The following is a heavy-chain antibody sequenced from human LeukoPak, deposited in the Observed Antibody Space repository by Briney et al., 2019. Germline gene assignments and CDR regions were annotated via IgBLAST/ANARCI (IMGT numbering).Heavy chain of an antibody. CDR1: GGSISSGGYY. Sequence: SQTLSLTCTVSGGSISSGGYYWSWIRQHPGKGLEWVGYIYYSGSTYYNPSLKSRVTISVDTSKNQFSLKLSSVTAADTAVYYCARAGGFFSPFGYWGQGTLVTVSS. CDR3: ARAGGFFSPFGY. J-gene: IGHJ4*02. V-gene: IGHV4-31*03. D-gene: IGHD3-3*01. CDR2: IYYSGST.